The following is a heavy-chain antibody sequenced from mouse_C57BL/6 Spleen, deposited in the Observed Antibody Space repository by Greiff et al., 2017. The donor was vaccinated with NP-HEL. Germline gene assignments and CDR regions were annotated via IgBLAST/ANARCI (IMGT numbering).Heavy chain of an antibody. CDR3: ARPDYGSSYWYFDV. CDR2: INPNNGGT. D-gene: IGHD1-1*01. V-gene: IGHV1-26*01. Sequence: EVQLQQSGPELVKPGASVKISCKASGYTFTDYYMNWVKQSHGKSLEWIGDINPNNGGTSYNQKFKGKATLTVDKSSSTAYMELRSLTSEDSAVYYCARPDYGSSYWYFDVWGTGTTVTVSS. J-gene: IGHJ1*03. CDR1: GYTFTDYY.